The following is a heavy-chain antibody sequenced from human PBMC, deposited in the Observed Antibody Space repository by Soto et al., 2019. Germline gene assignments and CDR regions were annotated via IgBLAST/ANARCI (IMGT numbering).Heavy chain of an antibody. V-gene: IGHV3-7*01. D-gene: IGHD3-16*01. CDR3: AREGHYDYIWGSTSPYYMDV. CDR1: GFTFSSYW. CDR2: IKQDGSEK. J-gene: IGHJ6*03. Sequence: GGSLRLSCAASGFTFSSYWMSWVHQAPRKGLEWVANIKQDGSEKYYVDSVKGRFTISRDNAKNSLYLQMNSLRAEDTAVYYCAREGHYDYIWGSTSPYYMDVWGKGTTVTVSS.